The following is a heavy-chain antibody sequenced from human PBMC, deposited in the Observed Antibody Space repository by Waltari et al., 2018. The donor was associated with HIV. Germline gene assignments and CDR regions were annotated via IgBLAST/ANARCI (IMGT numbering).Heavy chain of an antibody. CDR2: IYPGDSDT. V-gene: IGHV5-51*01. J-gene: IGHJ6*02. Sequence: EVHLEQSGAEVKKPWESLKISCTASGYTFTSYWIGCVRKMPGKGLEWMGIIYPGDSDTRYSPSFQGQVTISADKSITTVYLQWSTLKASDTAIYYCARHVRVLQPTVAIGGMDVWGQGTSVTVSS. CDR1: GYTFTSYW. D-gene: IGHD2-21*01. CDR3: ARHVRVLQPTVAIGGMDV.